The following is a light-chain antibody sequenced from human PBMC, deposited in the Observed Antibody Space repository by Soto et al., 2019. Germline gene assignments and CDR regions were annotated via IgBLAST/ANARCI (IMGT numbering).Light chain of an antibody. J-gene: IGKJ1*01. CDR3: QHYSGDRAT. V-gene: IGKV1-5*03. CDR1: QSINKW. CDR2: EVS. Sequence: DILLTQSPSTLSASVGDRVTLSCRASQSINKWLAWYQHKPGKAPKLLIYEVSTLHSGVPSRFSGSGSGTEFTLTISSLRPDDFATYYCQHYSGDRATFGQGTKVEI.